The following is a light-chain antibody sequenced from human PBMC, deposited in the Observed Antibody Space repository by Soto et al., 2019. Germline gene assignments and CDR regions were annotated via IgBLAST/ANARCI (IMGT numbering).Light chain of an antibody. Sequence: EIVLTQSQATLSLSPGERATVSCRASQTVGRSLAWYQQKPGQAPRLLISDASNRATGIPARFSGSGSGTDFTLTISSLDSEDFAIYYCQQRYNWPLTFGQGTRLEI. V-gene: IGKV3-11*01. J-gene: IGKJ5*01. CDR1: QTVGRS. CDR2: DAS. CDR3: QQRYNWPLT.